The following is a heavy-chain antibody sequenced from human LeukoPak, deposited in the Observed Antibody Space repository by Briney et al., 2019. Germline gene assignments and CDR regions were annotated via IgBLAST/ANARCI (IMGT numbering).Heavy chain of an antibody. CDR3: AKVVSYSSGWFFHH. D-gene: IGHD6-19*01. V-gene: IGHV3-23*01. J-gene: IGHJ1*01. Sequence: GGSLRLSCAASGLTISSYAMSWVRQAPGKGLEWVSSVNGSGYSAYYADSVKGRFTISRDNSKDTLFLQMSTLRVEDTAVYYCAKVVSYSSGWFFHHWGQGTLVTVSS. CDR2: VNGSGYSA. CDR1: GLTISSYA.